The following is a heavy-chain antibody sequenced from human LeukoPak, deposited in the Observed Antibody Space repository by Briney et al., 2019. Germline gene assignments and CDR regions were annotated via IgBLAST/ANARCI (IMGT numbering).Heavy chain of an antibody. Sequence: PSETLFLTCAVYGGSFSGYYWSWIRQPPGKGLEWIGEINHSGSTNYNPSLKSRVTISVDTSKNQFSLKLSSVAAADTAVYYCARAPLGYLMDVWGKGTTVTVSS. J-gene: IGHJ6*04. CDR1: GGSFSGYY. D-gene: IGHD6-13*01. V-gene: IGHV4-34*01. CDR3: ARAPLGYLMDV. CDR2: INHSGST.